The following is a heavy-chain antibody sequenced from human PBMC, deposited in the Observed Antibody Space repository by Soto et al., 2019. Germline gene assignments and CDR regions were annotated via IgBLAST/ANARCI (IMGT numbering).Heavy chain of an antibody. CDR2: IYYNGST. D-gene: IGHD3-10*01. V-gene: IGHV4-31*03. Sequence: SETLSLTCTVSGASISIGGYFWSWIRQHPGKGLEWIGHIYYNGSTYYNPSLRSRLTISMDTSKNEFSLRLTSVTAADTAVYFCATDEYFGSEIDFYYYAMDVWGQGTTVT. CDR1: GASISIGGYF. J-gene: IGHJ6*02. CDR3: ATDEYFGSEIDFYYYAMDV.